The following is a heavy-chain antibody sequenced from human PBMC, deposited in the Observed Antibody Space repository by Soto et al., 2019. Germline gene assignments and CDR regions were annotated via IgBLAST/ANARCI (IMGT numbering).Heavy chain of an antibody. CDR1: GFTFSTYG. CDR3: ARGILTYYYDSSGYGAFDI. Sequence: GGSLRLSCAASGFTFSTYGMHWVRQAPGKGLEWVAVIWYEGSNENYADSVKGRFTISRDNSKNTLYLQMNSLRAEDTAVYYCARGILTYYYDSSGYGAFDIWGQGTMVTVS. D-gene: IGHD3-22*01. CDR2: IWYEGSNE. J-gene: IGHJ3*02. V-gene: IGHV3-33*01.